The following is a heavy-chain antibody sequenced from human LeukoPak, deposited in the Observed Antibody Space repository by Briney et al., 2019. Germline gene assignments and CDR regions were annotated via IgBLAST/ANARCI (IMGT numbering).Heavy chain of an antibody. Sequence: SETLSLTCTVSGYSISSGYYWGWIRQPPGKGLEWIGSIYHSGSTYYNPSLKSRVTISVDTSKNQFSLKLSSVTAADTAVYYCARGVGGPSGSGYSWFDPWGQGTLVTVSS. V-gene: IGHV4-38-2*02. CDR2: IYHSGST. CDR1: GYSISSGYY. D-gene: IGHD3-22*01. CDR3: ARGVGGPSGSGYSWFDP. J-gene: IGHJ5*02.